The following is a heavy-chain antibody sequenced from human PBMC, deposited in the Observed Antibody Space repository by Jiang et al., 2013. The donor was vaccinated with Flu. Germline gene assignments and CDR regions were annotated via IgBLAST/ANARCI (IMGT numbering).Heavy chain of an antibody. CDR3: ARLHSSSWSTRRYYFDY. D-gene: IGHD6-13*01. V-gene: IGHV4-59*01. CDR2: IYYSGST. Sequence: SLTCTVSGGSISSYYWSWIRQPPGKGLEWIGYIYYSGSTNYNPSLKSRVTISVDTSKNQFSLKLSSVTAADTAVYYCARLHSSSWSTRRYYFDYWGQGTLVTVSS. J-gene: IGHJ4*02. CDR1: GGSISSYY.